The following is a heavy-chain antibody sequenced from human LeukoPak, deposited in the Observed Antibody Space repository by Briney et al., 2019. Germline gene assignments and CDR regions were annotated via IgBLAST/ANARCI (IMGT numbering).Heavy chain of an antibody. V-gene: IGHV3-30*03. D-gene: IGHD5-24*01. CDR2: ISYDGRNK. J-gene: IGHJ4*02. Sequence: PGGSLRLSCAASGFTFNNYGMHWVRQAPGKGLEWVAVISYDGRNKHYPDSVKGRFTISRDNAKNSLYLQMNSLRAEDTAIYYCTRVGYIDEGIDYWGQGTLVTVSS. CDR3: TRVGYIDEGIDY. CDR1: GFTFNNYG.